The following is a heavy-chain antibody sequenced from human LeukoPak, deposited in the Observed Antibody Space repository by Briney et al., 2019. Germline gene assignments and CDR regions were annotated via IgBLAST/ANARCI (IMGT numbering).Heavy chain of an antibody. V-gene: IGHV3-21*01. CDR3: ARDSHIVVVPAAVQGWFDP. Sequence: SGGSLRLSCAASGFTFSSYSMNWVRQAPGKGLEWVSSISSSSSYIYYADSVKGRYTISRDNAKNSLYLQMNSLRAEDTAVYYCARDSHIVVVPAAVQGWFDPWGQGTLVTVSS. J-gene: IGHJ5*02. CDR2: ISSSSSYI. CDR1: GFTFSSYS. D-gene: IGHD2-2*01.